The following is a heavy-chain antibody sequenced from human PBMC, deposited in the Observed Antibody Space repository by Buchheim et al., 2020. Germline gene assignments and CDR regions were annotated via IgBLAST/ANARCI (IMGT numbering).Heavy chain of an antibody. CDR2: ISYDGSNK. J-gene: IGHJ4*02. CDR1: GFTFSSYA. V-gene: IGHV3-30-3*01. CDR3: ARETGSIAADLFDY. Sequence: QVQLVESGGGVVQPGRSLRLSCAASGFTFSSYAMHWVRQAPGKGLEWVAVISYDGSNKYYADSVKGRFTISRDNSKNHLYLQMNSLRAEDTAVYYCARETGSIAADLFDYWGQGTL. D-gene: IGHD6-13*01.